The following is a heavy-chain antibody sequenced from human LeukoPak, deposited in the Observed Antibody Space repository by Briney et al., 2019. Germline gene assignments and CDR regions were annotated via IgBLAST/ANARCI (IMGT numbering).Heavy chain of an antibody. CDR2: ISSSGSTI. V-gene: IGHV3-48*03. J-gene: IGHJ4*02. D-gene: IGHD3-22*01. CDR3: ARDVASDYYDSSGSPGY. Sequence: GGSLRLSCAASGFTFSSYEMNWVRQAPGKGLEWVSYISSSGSTIYYADSVKGRFTISRDNAKNSLYLQMNSLRAEDTAVYYCARDVASDYYDSSGSPGYWGQGTLVTVSS. CDR1: GFTFSSYE.